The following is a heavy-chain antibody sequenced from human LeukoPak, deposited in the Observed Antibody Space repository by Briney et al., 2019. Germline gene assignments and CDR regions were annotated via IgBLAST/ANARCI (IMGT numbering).Heavy chain of an antibody. V-gene: IGHV3-7*03. CDR1: GFTFSSYW. D-gene: IGHD2-2*01. Sequence: GGSLRLSCAASGFTFSSYWMSWVRQAPGKGLEWVANIKQDGSEKYYVDSVKGRFTISRDNAKTSLYLQMNSLRAEDTAVYYCAKKLRWDCSSTNCPKGDCFDPWGQGTLVTVSS. CDR2: IKQDGSEK. CDR3: AKKLRWDCSSTNCPKGDCFDP. J-gene: IGHJ5*02.